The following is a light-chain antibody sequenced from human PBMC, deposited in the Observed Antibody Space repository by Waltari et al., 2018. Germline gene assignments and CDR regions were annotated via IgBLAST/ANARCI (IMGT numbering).Light chain of an antibody. J-gene: IGKJ2*01. CDR3: QQRRHWYT. V-gene: IGKV3-11*01. CDR2: DAS. Sequence: EIVLTQSPATLSLSPGERATLSRRASQSIDVYLAWYQHKPDQPPRLLIDDASNRATGGPAMVSGSGSGTDITLTISSLEPEGFAVYHCQQRRHWYTFGPGTKLEI. CDR1: QSIDVY.